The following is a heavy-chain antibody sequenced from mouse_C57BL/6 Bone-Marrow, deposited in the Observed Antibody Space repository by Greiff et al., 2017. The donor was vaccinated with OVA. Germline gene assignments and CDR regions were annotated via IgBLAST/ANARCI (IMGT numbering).Heavy chain of an antibody. CDR3: AAQGTTAYWYFDV. CDR1: GFSLTSYG. J-gene: IGHJ1*03. Sequence: VQLQQSGPGLVQPSQCLSITCTVSGFSLTSYGVHWVRQSPGKGLEWLGVIWSGGSTDYNAAFISRLSISKDNSKSQVFFKMNSLQADDTAIYYCAAQGTTAYWYFDVWGTGTTVTVSS. D-gene: IGHD1-2*01. V-gene: IGHV2-2*01. CDR2: IWSGGST.